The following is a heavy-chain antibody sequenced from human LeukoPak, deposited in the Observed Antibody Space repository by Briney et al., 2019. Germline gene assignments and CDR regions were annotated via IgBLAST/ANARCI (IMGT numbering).Heavy chain of an antibody. CDR2: ISSSGSTI. Sequence: GESLRLSCAASGFTFSDYYMSWIRQAPGKGLEWVSYISSSGSTIYYADSVKGRFTISRDNAKNSLYLQMNSLRAEDTAVYYCAKSAPYITSVAFDIWGQGTMVTVSS. CDR1: GFTFSDYY. CDR3: AKSAPYITSVAFDI. J-gene: IGHJ3*02. V-gene: IGHV3-11*04. D-gene: IGHD3-10*01.